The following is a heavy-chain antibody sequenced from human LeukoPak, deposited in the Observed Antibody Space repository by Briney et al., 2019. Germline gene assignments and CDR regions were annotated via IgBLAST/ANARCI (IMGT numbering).Heavy chain of an antibody. CDR2: INWNGGGT. D-gene: IGHD3-22*01. V-gene: IGHV3-20*04. CDR1: GLNFDDYG. Sequence: PGGSLRLSCAASGLNFDDYGMSWVRQAPGKGLEWVSGINWNGGGTGYADSVKGRFAISRENAKNSLYLQMNSLKAEDTALYYCARGPLQTIPTSKIVVYYYPFDYWGQGTLVTVSS. CDR3: ARGPLQTIPTSKIVVYYYPFDY. J-gene: IGHJ4*02.